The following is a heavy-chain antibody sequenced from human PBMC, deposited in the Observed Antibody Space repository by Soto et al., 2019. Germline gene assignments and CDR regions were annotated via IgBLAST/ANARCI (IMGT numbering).Heavy chain of an antibody. CDR2: ISGSGDTT. V-gene: IGHV3-23*01. CDR3: AKGRSSDGSFSNY. J-gene: IGHJ4*02. D-gene: IGHD2-15*01. CDR1: GFTFNYYA. Sequence: VQLLESGGGLVQPGGPLRLSCAVSGFTFNYYAMSWVRQAPGKGLEWVSTISGSGDTTYYADSVKGRFTISRDDSKNTLFLQMSSLRAEDTAVYYCAKGRSSDGSFSNYWGQGTLVAVSS.